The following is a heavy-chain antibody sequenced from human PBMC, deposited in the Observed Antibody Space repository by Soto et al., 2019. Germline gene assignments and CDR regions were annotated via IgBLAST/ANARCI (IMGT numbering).Heavy chain of an antibody. CDR3: ARGLCPYSSSCPSYYYYGMDV. V-gene: IGHV1-69*13. CDR2: IIPIFGTA. Sequence: GASVKVSCKASGGTFSSYAISWVRQAPGQGLEWMGGIIPIFGTANYAQKFQGRVTITADESTSTAYMELSSLRSEDTAVYYCARGLCPYSSSCPSYYYYGMDVWGQGTTVTVSS. J-gene: IGHJ6*02. D-gene: IGHD6-13*01. CDR1: GGTFSSYA.